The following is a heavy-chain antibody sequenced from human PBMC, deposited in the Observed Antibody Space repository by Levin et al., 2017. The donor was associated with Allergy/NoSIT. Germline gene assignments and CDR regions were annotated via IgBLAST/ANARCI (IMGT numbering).Heavy chain of an antibody. CDR1: GFTFTFYA. J-gene: IGHJ3*01. D-gene: IGHD2-8*01. V-gene: IGHV1-18*01. CDR2: ISPYNGDT. CDR3: AREMAETAADTFDV. Sequence: ASVKVSCKASGFTFTFYAFTWVRXXXXXGLEWMGWISPYNGDTKYAQKFQDRVTMTTDTSTSTAYMELRSLRFDDTAVYYCAREMAETAADTFDVWGQGTMVTVSS.